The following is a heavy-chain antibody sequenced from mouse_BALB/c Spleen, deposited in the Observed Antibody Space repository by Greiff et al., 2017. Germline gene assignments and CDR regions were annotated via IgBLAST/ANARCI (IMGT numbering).Heavy chain of an antibody. Sequence: VKLVGSGGGLVKPGGSLKLSCAASGFTFSSYAMSWVRQTPEKRLGWVASISSGGSTYYPGSVKGRFTISRDNARNILYLQMRSLRAEDTAMYDCARGVDYVYHYAMDYWVQGTSVSVS. CDR3: ARGVDYVYHYAMDY. D-gene: IGHD2-4*01. CDR1: GFTFSSYA. V-gene: IGHV5-6-5*01. J-gene: IGHJ4*01. CDR2: ISSGGST.